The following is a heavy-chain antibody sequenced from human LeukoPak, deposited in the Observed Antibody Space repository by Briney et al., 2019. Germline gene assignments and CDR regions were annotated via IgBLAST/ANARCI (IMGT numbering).Heavy chain of an antibody. Sequence: ASVKVSCKASGYTFTSYYMHWVRQAPGQGLEWMGIINPSGGSTSYAQKFQGRVTVTRDTSTSTVYMELSSLRSEDTAVYYCARSDIVVAIFDYWGQGTLVTVSS. D-gene: IGHD2-15*01. J-gene: IGHJ4*02. V-gene: IGHV1-46*01. CDR1: GYTFTSYY. CDR2: INPSGGST. CDR3: ARSDIVVAIFDY.